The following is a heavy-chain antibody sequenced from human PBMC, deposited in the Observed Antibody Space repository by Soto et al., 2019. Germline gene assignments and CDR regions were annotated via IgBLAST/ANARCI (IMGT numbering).Heavy chain of an antibody. D-gene: IGHD2-2*01. CDR1: GFTFINYA. J-gene: IGHJ2*01. Sequence: EVQLLESGGGFGQPGGSLRLSCAGSGFTFINYAMNWVRQAPGKGLEWVSSISGGGDAAFFPDSVRGRFTISRDNSKNTVTLQMNSLGVDDTAVYYCARKILGSTSRPNYWYFDLWGRGTLVTVSS. V-gene: IGHV3-23*01. CDR2: ISGGGDAA. CDR3: ARKILGSTSRPNYWYFDL.